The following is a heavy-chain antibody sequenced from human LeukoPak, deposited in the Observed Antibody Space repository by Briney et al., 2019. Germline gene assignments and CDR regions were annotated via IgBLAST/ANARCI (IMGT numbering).Heavy chain of an antibody. J-gene: IGHJ4*02. V-gene: IGHV3-7*01. CDR3: AVGAGSLI. D-gene: IGHD1-26*01. Sequence: GESLRLSCAASGFTFSSYWMSWFRQAPGKGLEWVANIKKDGSEKYYVDSVKGRFTISRDNAKNSLYLQMNSLRAEDTAVYYCAVGAGSLIWGQGTLVTVSS. CDR1: GFTFSSYW. CDR2: IKKDGSEK.